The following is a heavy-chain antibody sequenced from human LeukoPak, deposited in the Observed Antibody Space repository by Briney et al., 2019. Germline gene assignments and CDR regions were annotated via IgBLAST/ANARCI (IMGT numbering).Heavy chain of an antibody. Sequence: ASVNVSCKAPGYTFTSYAMHWVRQAPGQRLEWMGWINAGNGNTKYSQKFQGRVTITRDTSASTAYMELSSLRSEDTAVYYCARGGIAAAGTSWGQGTLVTVSS. CDR2: INAGNGNT. D-gene: IGHD6-13*01. CDR3: ARGGIAAAGTS. V-gene: IGHV1-3*01. CDR1: GYTFTSYA. J-gene: IGHJ5*02.